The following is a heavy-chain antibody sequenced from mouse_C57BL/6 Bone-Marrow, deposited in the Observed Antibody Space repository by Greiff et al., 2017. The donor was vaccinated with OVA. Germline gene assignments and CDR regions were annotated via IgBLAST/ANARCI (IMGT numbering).Heavy chain of an antibody. CDR3: AREGPIDYGHSGFDY. CDR2: IYPGGGYT. V-gene: IGHV1-63*01. CDR1: GYTFTNYW. D-gene: IGHD1-1*02. Sequence: VQLQQSGAELVRPGTSVKMSCKASGYTFTNYWIGWAKQRPGHGLEWIGDIYPGGGYTNYNEKFKGKATLTADKSSSTAYMQFSRLTSEDSAIYYGAREGPIDYGHSGFDYWGQGTTLTVSS. J-gene: IGHJ2*01.